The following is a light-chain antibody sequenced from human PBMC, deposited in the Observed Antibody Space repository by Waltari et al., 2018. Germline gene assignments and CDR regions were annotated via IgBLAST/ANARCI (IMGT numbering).Light chain of an antibody. CDR1: SSDVGNYNL. V-gene: IGLV2-23*01. CDR3: CSYAGSSTYV. J-gene: IGLJ1*01. CDR2: AGS. Sequence: QSALTQPASVSGSPGQSITISCTGTSSDVGNYNLVSWYQQHPGKAPKLMISAGSKRPSGVSNRFSGSKSGNTASLTISGLQAEDEGDYYCCSYAGSSTYVFGTGTKVTVL.